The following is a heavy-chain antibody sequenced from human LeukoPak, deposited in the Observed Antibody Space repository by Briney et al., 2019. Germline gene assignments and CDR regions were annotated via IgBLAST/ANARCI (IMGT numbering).Heavy chain of an antibody. V-gene: IGHV3-33*06. CDR3: AKGGQSWLPYFDY. Sequence: GGTLRLTCAASGLTFSSDGMHCVRQAPGKGLEWVAVIWYDGSNKYYADSVKGRFTISRDNSKNTLYLQMNSLRAEDTAVYYCAKGGQSWLPYFDYWGQGTLVTVSS. CDR1: GLTFSSDG. CDR2: IWYDGSNK. D-gene: IGHD5-24*01. J-gene: IGHJ4*02.